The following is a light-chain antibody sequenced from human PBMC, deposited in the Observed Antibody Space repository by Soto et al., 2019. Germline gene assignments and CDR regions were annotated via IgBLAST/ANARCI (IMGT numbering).Light chain of an antibody. CDR3: SSYTSTSTLL. J-gene: IGLJ2*01. V-gene: IGLV2-14*03. Sequence: QSALTQPASVSGSPGQSIAISCTGTSSDIGGYNFVSWYQQHPGKAPKLLIYDVTNRHSGLSDRFSGSKSGNTATLTISGLQPEDEAYYYCSSYTSTSTLLFGGGTKLTVL. CDR2: DVT. CDR1: SSDIGGYNF.